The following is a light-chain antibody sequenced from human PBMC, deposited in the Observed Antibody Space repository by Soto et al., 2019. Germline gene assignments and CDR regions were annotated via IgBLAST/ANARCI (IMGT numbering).Light chain of an antibody. Sequence: IVMTQSHATLSVSPWDRVTLPCRASQSISSSLAWYQQRPGQPPRLLIYGASTRAAGIPPRFTGSGSGTEFTLTISSLQSEDFAVYYCQQSSKWPRTFGQGTKVDIK. CDR3: QQSSKWPRT. CDR2: GAS. V-gene: IGKV3-15*01. J-gene: IGKJ1*01. CDR1: QSISSS.